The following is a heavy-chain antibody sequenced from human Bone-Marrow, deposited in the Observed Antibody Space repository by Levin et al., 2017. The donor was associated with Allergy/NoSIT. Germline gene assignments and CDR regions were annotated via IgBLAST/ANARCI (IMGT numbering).Heavy chain of an antibody. V-gene: IGHV3-23*01. CDR3: AKGSGSYGSGGAVDG. CDR1: GFTFGSYA. CDR2: ISGSGGSI. D-gene: IGHD3-10*01. Sequence: GESLKISCAASGFTFGSYAMSWVRQTPGKGLEWVSSISGSGGSIHFADSVKGRFSISRDNSKNTLFLQMESLRDDDTAVEYCAKGSGSYGSGGAVDGWGQGTTVTVSS. J-gene: IGHJ6*02.